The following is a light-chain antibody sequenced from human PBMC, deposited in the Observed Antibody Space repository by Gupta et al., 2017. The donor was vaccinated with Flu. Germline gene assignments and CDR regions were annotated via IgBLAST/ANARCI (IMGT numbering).Light chain of an antibody. Sequence: QSVLTQPPSASGTPGQRVTISCSGSDSNIGSNTVHWYQQFPGTAPKLLIYSNNQRPSGVPYRFSGSKSGTSASLAISGLQSEDEADYYCAAWDDSLNGRVVSGGGTKLTV. J-gene: IGLJ2*01. V-gene: IGLV1-44*01. CDR2: SNN. CDR3: AAWDDSLNGRVV. CDR1: DSNIGSNT.